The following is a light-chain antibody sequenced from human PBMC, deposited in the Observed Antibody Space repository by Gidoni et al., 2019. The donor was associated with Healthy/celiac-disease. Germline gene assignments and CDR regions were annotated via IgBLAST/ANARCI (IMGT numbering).Light chain of an antibody. J-gene: IGLJ2*01. V-gene: IGLV2-23*01. CDR2: EGN. CDR3: CSYAGSSTHVV. Sequence: QSALTQPASVSGSHGQSITTSCTGTSSDVGNYNLVSWYQQHPGKAPKLMIYEGNKRPSGVSNRFSGSKSGNTASLTISGLQAEDEADYYCCSYAGSSTHVVIGGGTKLNVL. CDR1: SSDVGNYNL.